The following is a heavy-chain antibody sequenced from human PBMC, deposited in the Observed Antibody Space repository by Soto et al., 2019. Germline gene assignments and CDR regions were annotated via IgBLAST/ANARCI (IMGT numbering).Heavy chain of an antibody. V-gene: IGHV3-23*01. Sequence: EVQLLESGGDLVQPGGSLRLSCAASGFIFSNYVMSWVRQAPGKGLEWVSAVSGSGGSTNFADSVKGRFTISRDNSKNTLYLQLNSLRAEDAAMYYCVPFSPYSYAYFDLWGRGTRVTVSS. J-gene: IGHJ2*01. CDR1: GFIFSNYV. CDR2: VSGSGGST. CDR3: VPFSPYSYAYFDL. D-gene: IGHD3-10*01.